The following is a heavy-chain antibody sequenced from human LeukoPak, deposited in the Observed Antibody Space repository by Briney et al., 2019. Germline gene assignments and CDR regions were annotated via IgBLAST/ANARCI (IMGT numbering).Heavy chain of an antibody. CDR3: AREIVVVPGVSSRDAFDI. CDR2: IYYSGST. CDR1: GGSISSGGYY. Sequence: SETLSLTCTVSGGSISSGGYYWSWIRQHPGKGLEWIGYIYYSGSTYYNPSLKSRVTISVDTSKNQFSLKLSSVTAADTAVYYCAREIVVVPGVSSRDAFDIWGQGTMVTVCS. V-gene: IGHV4-31*03. D-gene: IGHD2-2*01. J-gene: IGHJ3*02.